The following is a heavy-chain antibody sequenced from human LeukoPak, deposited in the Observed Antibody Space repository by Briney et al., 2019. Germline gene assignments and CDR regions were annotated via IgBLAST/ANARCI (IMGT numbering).Heavy chain of an antibody. D-gene: IGHD6-13*01. Sequence: ASVKVSCKASGYTFTSYGISWVRQAPGQGLEWMGWISAYNGNTNYAQKLQGRVTMTTDTSTSTAYMELRSLRSDDTAVYYCAGTVAAAGTYNWFDPRGQGTLVTVSS. J-gene: IGHJ5*02. CDR3: AGTVAAAGTYNWFDP. CDR1: GYTFTSYG. V-gene: IGHV1-18*01. CDR2: ISAYNGNT.